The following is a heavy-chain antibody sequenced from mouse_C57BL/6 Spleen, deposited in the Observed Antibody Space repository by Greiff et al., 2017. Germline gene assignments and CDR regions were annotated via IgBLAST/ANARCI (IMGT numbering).Heavy chain of an antibody. CDR1: GYTFTSYW. Sequence: QVQLRQPGAELVKPGASVKLSCKASGYTFTSYWMQWVKQRPGQGLEWIGEIDPSDSYTNYNQKFKGKATLTVDTSSSTAYMQLSSLTSEDSAVYYCARKKGDYYGSSLWAMDYWGQGTSVTVSS. CDR2: IDPSDSYT. CDR3: ARKKGDYYGSSLWAMDY. J-gene: IGHJ4*01. D-gene: IGHD1-1*01. V-gene: IGHV1-50*01.